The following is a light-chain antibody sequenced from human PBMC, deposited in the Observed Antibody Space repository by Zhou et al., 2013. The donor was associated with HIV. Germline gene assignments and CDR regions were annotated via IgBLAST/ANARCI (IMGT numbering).Light chain of an antibody. J-gene: IGKJ1*01. CDR3: QQYNNWPRT. CDR2: GAS. CDR1: QSVSSN. Sequence: EIVMTQSPATLSVSPGERATLSCRASQSVSSNLAWYQQKPGRAPRLLIYGASTRAHWYPSQVQVAVGLGQSSLSPSAACSLKILLVYYCQQYNNWPRTFGQGTKGE. V-gene: IGKV3-15*01.